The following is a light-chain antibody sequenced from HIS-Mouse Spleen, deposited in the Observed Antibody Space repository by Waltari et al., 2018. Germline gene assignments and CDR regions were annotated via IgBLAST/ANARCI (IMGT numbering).Light chain of an antibody. J-gene: IGLJ2*01. CDR3: SSYAGSNNLV. CDR1: SSDVGGYNY. CDR2: EVS. V-gene: IGLV2-8*01. Sequence: QSALTQPPSASGSPGQSVTISCTGTSSDVGGYNYVSWYQQHPGKAPKLMIYEVSKRPSWVPVRFSGSKSGNTASLTVVWLQAEDEADYYCSSYAGSNNLVFGGGTKLTVL.